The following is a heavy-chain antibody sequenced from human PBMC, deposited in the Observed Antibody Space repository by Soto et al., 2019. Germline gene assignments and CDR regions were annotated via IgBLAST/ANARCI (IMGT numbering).Heavy chain of an antibody. J-gene: IGHJ4*02. Sequence: ASVKVSCKASGYTFTTHFMHWVRQAPGHGLEWMGWINPNSGGTNYAQKFQGRVTLTSDTSISTAYVELSGLTSDDTAVYYCARDTGYYSEPFDYWGQGTLVTVSS. V-gene: IGHV1-2*02. D-gene: IGHD4-4*01. CDR2: INPNSGGT. CDR3: ARDTGYYSEPFDY. CDR1: GYTFTTHF.